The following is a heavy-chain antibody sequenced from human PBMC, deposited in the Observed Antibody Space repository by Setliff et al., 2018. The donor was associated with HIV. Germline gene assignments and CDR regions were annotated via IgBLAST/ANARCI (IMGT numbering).Heavy chain of an antibody. CDR1: GFRFETFG. CDR3: AKGRRPVDLVSTSIRYYSYMGV. CDR2: IRHDGSYA. V-gene: IGHV3-30*02. J-gene: IGHJ6*03. D-gene: IGHD5-12*01. Sequence: GGSLRLSCAASGFRFETFGMYWVRQAPGKGLEWVAFIRHDGSYAYHADSVKGRFTMSRDNSKNTVSLEMNRLRVEDTGVYYCAKGRRPVDLVSTSIRYYSYMGVWGKGTTVTVS.